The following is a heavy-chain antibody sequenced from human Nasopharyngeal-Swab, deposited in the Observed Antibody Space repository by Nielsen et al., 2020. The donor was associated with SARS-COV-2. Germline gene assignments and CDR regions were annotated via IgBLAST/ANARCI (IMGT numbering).Heavy chain of an antibody. J-gene: IGHJ6*02. CDR2: ISYDGNYK. CDR3: AKEDLSGYDSTSYYGMDV. V-gene: IGHV3-30*18. D-gene: IGHD5-12*01. Sequence: SGFTFSNYAMHWVRQAPGKELEWMAVISYDGNYKYCADSVKGRFTISRDNSKNTVFLQMNSLRAEDTAVYYCAKEDLSGYDSTSYYGMDVWGQGTTVTVSS. CDR1: GFTFSNYA.